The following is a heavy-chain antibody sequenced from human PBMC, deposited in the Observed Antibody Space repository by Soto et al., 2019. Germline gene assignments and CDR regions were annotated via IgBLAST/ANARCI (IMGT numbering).Heavy chain of an antibody. CDR1: GFTFSSYW. CDR3: ARVGLTGYFYYYYYGMDV. Sequence: GGSLRLSCAASGFTFSSYWMSWVRQAPGKGLEWVANIKQDGSEKYYVDSVKGRFTISRDNAKNSLYLQMNSLRAEDTAVYYCARVGLTGYFYYYYYGMDVWGQGTTVTVYS. J-gene: IGHJ6*02. D-gene: IGHD3-9*01. CDR2: IKQDGSEK. V-gene: IGHV3-7*03.